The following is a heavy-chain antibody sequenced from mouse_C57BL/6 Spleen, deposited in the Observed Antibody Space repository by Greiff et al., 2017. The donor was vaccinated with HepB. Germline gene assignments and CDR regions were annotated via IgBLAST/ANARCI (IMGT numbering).Heavy chain of an antibody. CDR2: INPYNGGT. D-gene: IGHD4-1*01. CDR3: ARIRGTGTLDY. CDR1: GYTFTDYY. V-gene: IGHV1-19*01. Sequence: EVQLQQSGPVLVKPGASVKMSCKASGYTFTDYYMNWVKQSHGKSLEWIGVINPYNGGTSYNQKFKGKATLTVDKSSSTAYMELNSLTSEDSAVYYCARIRGTGTLDYWGQGTTLTVSS. J-gene: IGHJ2*01.